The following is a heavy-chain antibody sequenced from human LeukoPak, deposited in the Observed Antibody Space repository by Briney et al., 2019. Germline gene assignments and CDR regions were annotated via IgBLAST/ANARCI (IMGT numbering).Heavy chain of an antibody. CDR2: ISSSSSYI. V-gene: IGHV3-21*01. J-gene: IGHJ5*02. CDR3: ARGGVLLWFGESHFGWFDP. D-gene: IGHD3-10*01. CDR1: GFTFSSYS. Sequence: GGSLRLSCAASGFTFSSYSMNWVRQAPGKGLEWVSSISSSSSYIYYADSVKGRFTISRDNAKNSLYLQMNSLRAEDTAVYYCARGGVLLWFGESHFGWFDPWGQGTLVTVSS.